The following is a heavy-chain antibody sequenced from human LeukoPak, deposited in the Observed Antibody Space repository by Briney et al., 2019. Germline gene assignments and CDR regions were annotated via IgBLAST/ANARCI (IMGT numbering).Heavy chain of an antibody. CDR1: GFTFSSYG. CDR2: ISGSGGTT. CDR3: AKDSWDIVVVPDVMVDY. V-gene: IGHV3-23*01. Sequence: PGGSLRLSCAASGFTFSSYGMSWVRQAPGKGLEWVSAISGSGGTTYYADSVKGRFTISRDNSKNTPYLQMISLRDEDTAVYYCAKDSWDIVVVPDVMVDYWGQGTLVTVSS. J-gene: IGHJ4*02. D-gene: IGHD2-2*01.